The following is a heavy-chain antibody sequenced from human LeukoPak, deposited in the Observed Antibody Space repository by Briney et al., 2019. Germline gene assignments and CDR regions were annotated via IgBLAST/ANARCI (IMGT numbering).Heavy chain of an antibody. CDR2: ISGSGGST. J-gene: IGHJ4*02. CDR1: GFTFSSYA. CDR3: AKDQYYYGSGSLPFDY. Sequence: PGGSLRLSCAASGFTFSSYAMSWVRQAPGKGLEWVSAISGSGGSTYYADSVKGRFTISRDNSKNTLYLQMNRLRAEDTAVYYCAKDQYYYGSGSLPFDYWGQGTLVTVSS. V-gene: IGHV3-23*01. D-gene: IGHD3-10*01.